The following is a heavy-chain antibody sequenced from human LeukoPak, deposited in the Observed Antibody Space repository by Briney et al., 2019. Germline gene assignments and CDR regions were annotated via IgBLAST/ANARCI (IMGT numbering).Heavy chain of an antibody. D-gene: IGHD3-10*01. CDR1: GGSISSSSYY. V-gene: IGHV4-39*01. CDR2: IYYSGST. CDR3: ARHRAGGSGMAVDY. J-gene: IGHJ4*02. Sequence: SETLSLTCTVSGGSISSSSYYWGWIRQPPGKGLEWIGIIYYSGSTYYNPSRKSRLTISVDTSKNQFSLKVSSVTAADTAVYYCARHRAGGSGMAVDYWGQGTLVTVSS.